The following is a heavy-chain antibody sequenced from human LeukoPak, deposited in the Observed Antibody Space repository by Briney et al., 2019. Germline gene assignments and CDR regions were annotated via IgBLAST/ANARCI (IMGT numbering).Heavy chain of an antibody. CDR3: ARDALGEGEDANYAVYYFDY. J-gene: IGHJ4*02. CDR2: ISSSGSTI. Sequence: PGGSLRLSCAASGFTFSSYEMNWVRQAPGKGLEWVSYISSSGSTIYYADSVKGRFTISRDNGKNSLDLQMNSLRADDTAVYYCARDALGEGEDANYAVYYFDYWGQGTVVTVSS. D-gene: IGHD4/OR15-4a*01. V-gene: IGHV3-48*03. CDR1: GFTFSSYE.